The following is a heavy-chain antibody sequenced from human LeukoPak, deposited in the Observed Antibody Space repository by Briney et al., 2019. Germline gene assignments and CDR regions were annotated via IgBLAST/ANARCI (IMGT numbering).Heavy chain of an antibody. CDR2: IYYSGST. CDR1: GGSISSGDYY. V-gene: IGHV4-30-4*01. Sequence: PSETLSLTCTVSGGSISSGDYYWSWIRQPPGKGLEWIGYIYYSGSTYYNPSLKSRVTISVDTPKNQFSLKLSSVTAADTAVYYCARVVGDIVVVPAAAYYFDYWGQGTLVTVSS. CDR3: ARVVGDIVVVPAAAYYFDY. D-gene: IGHD2-2*01. J-gene: IGHJ4*02.